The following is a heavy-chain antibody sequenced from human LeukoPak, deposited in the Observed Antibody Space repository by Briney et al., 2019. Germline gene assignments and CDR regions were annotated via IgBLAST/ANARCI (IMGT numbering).Heavy chain of an antibody. D-gene: IGHD1-1*01. CDR1: GFIFSYYG. CDR3: AKNNDFDD. J-gene: IGHJ4*02. CDR2: ISDSGDAT. V-gene: IGHV3-23*01. Sequence: GGSLRLSCEVSGFIFSYYGMNWVRQAPGKGLEWVSAISDSGDATYYADSVKGRFTISRDNSKNTLYLQMNTLRAEDTAVYYCAKNNDFDDWGQGTLVTVSS.